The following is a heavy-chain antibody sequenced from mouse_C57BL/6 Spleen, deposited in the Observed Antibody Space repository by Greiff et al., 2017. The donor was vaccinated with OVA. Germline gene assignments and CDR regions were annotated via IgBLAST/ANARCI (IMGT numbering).Heavy chain of an antibody. CDR2: ISSGSSTI. CDR1: GFTFSDYG. D-gene: IGHD2-4*01. J-gene: IGHJ2*01. CDR3: ASGGYDYDYFDY. Sequence: EVQLVESGGGLVKPGGSLKLSCAASGFTFSDYGMHWVRQAPEKGLEWVAYISSGSSTIYYADTVKGRFTISRDNAKNTLFLQMTSLRSEDTAMYYCASGGYDYDYFDYWGQGTTLTVSS. V-gene: IGHV5-17*01.